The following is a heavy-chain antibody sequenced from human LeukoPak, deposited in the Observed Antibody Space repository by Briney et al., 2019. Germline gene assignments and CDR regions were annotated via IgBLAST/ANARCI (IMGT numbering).Heavy chain of an antibody. Sequence: PSETLSLTCAVYGGSFSGYYWSWIRQPPGKGLEWIGEINHSGSTNYNPSLKSRVTMSVDTSKNQFSLKLSSVTAADTAVYYCARDDPIRYCSSTSCYALDYWGQGTLVTVSS. J-gene: IGHJ4*02. D-gene: IGHD2-2*01. CDR2: INHSGST. CDR3: ARDDPIRYCSSTSCYALDY. CDR1: GGSFSGYY. V-gene: IGHV4-34*01.